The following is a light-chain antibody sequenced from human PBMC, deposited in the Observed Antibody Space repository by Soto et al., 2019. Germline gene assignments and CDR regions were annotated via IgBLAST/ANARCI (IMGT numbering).Light chain of an antibody. CDR1: QSINSE. CDR3: QQGHNWPLT. J-gene: IGKJ2*01. Sequence: EIVMTQSPATLSLSPGERAALSCRASQSINSELAWYQQKPGQPPRLLIYGASTRATGVPARFTGSESSSEFTLTISGLQSEDFAVYYCQQGHNWPLTFGQGPRLEI. CDR2: GAS. V-gene: IGKV3-15*01.